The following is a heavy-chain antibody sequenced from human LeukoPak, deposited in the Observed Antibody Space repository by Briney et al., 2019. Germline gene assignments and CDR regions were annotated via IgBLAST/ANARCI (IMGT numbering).Heavy chain of an antibody. Sequence: SETLSLTCAVYGGSFSGYYWSWIRQPPGKGLEWIGKINHSGSTNYNPSLKSRVTISVDTSKNQFSLKLSSVTAADTAVYYCGDGRSLDYWGQGTLVTVSS. CDR2: INHSGST. CDR3: GDGRSLDY. CDR1: GGSFSGYY. J-gene: IGHJ4*02. V-gene: IGHV4-34*01.